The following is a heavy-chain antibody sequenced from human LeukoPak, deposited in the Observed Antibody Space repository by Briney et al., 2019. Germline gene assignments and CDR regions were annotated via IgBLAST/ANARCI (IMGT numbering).Heavy chain of an antibody. J-gene: IGHJ6*03. CDR2: IKQDGSEK. D-gene: IGHD3-22*01. V-gene: IGHV3-7*01. CDR1: GFTFSSYW. Sequence: GGSLRLSCAASGFTFSSYWMSWVRQAPGKGLEWVANIKQDGSEKYYVDSVKGRFTISRDNAKNSLYLQMNSLRVEDTAVYYCARDLGSSGYYYYHYMDVWGKGTTVTVSS. CDR3: ARDLGSSGYYYYHYMDV.